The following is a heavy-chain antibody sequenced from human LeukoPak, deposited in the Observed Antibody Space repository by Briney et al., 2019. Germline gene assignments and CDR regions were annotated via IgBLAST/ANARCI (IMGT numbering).Heavy chain of an antibody. D-gene: IGHD3-9*01. Sequence: GASVKVSCKASGYTFTGYYMHWVRQAPGQGLEWMGWINPNSGGTNYAQKFQGRVTMTRDTSISTAYMELSRLRSDDTAVYYCVRDQYLNVMTGFDDWGQGTLVTVSS. CDR3: VRDQYLNVMTGFDD. V-gene: IGHV1-2*02. J-gene: IGHJ4*02. CDR1: GYTFTGYY. CDR2: INPNSGGT.